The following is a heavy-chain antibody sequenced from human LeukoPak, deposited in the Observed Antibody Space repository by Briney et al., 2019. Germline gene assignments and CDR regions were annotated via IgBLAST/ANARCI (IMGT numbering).Heavy chain of an antibody. CDR1: GGSFSGYY. V-gene: IGHV4-34*01. J-gene: IGHJ5*02. D-gene: IGHD5-18*01. CDR3: ARDLYSYGYNWFDP. Sequence: SETLSLTCAVYGGSFSGYYWSWIRQPPGKGLEWTGEINHSGSTNYNPSLKSRVTISVDTSKNQFSLKLSSVTAADTAVYYCARDLYSYGYNWFDPWGQGTLVTVSS. CDR2: INHSGST.